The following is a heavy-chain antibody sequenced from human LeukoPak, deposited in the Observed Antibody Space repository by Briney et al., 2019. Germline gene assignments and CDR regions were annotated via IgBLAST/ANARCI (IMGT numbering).Heavy chain of an antibody. D-gene: IGHD3-10*01. CDR2: IYYSGST. CDR3: ARKENVYYYFDY. J-gene: IGHJ4*02. CDR1: GGSISSYY. Sequence: KASETLSLTCTVSGGSISSYYWSWIRQPPGKGLEWIGYIYYSGSTNYNPSLKSRVTMSVDTSKNQFSLKLSSMTAVDTAVYYCARKENVYYYFDYWGQGTLVTVSS. V-gene: IGHV4-59*12.